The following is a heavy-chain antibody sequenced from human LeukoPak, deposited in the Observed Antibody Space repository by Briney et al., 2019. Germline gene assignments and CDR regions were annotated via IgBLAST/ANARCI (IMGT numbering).Heavy chain of an antibody. V-gene: IGHV1-2*02. CDR2: INPNSGGT. Sequence: ASVKVSCKASGYTFTGYYMHWVRQAPGQGLEWMGWINPNSGGTNYAQKFQGRVTMTRDTSISTAYMELSRLRSDDTAVYYCASTTRIAVVGTNLDYWGQGTLVTVSS. D-gene: IGHD6-19*01. J-gene: IGHJ4*02. CDR1: GYTFTGYY. CDR3: ASTTRIAVVGTNLDY.